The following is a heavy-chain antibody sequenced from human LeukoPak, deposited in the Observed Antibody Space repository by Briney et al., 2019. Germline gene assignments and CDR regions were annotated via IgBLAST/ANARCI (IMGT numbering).Heavy chain of an antibody. CDR2: ISSSSSTI. D-gene: IGHD6-6*01. CDR1: GFTFSSYS. Sequence: GGSLRLSCAASGFTFSSYSMNWVRQAPGKGLGWVSYISSSSSTIYYADSVKGRFTISRDNAKNSLFLQMNSLRAEDTAVYYCARVGRQLGQPFDYWGQGTLVTVSS. J-gene: IGHJ4*02. V-gene: IGHV3-48*01. CDR3: ARVGRQLGQPFDY.